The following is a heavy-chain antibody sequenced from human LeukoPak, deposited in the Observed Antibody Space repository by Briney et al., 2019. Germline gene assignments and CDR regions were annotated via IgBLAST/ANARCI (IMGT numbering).Heavy chain of an antibody. CDR1: GYSISSGFY. CDR3: ARHEAEMATILGSY. J-gene: IGHJ4*02. V-gene: IGHV4-38-2*01. CDR2: IHHSGST. Sequence: SETLSLTCAVSGYSISSGFYWGWIRQPPGKGLEWVGSIHHSGSTFYNPSLKSRVTISVDTSKNQFSLRLSSMTAADTAVYYCARHEAEMATILGSYWGQGTLVTVSS. D-gene: IGHD5-24*01.